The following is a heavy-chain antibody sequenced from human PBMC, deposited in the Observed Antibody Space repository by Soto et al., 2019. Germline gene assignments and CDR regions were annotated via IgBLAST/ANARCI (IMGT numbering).Heavy chain of an antibody. CDR2: IYYSGST. J-gene: IGHJ4*02. Sequence: SETLSLTCTVSGGSISSGGYYWSWIRQHPGKGLEWIGYIYYSGSTYYNPSFKSRVTISVDTSKNQFSLKLSSVTAADTAVYYCARVEVYDSSGYLDYWGQGTLVTAPQ. V-gene: IGHV4-31*03. CDR3: ARVEVYDSSGYLDY. D-gene: IGHD3-22*01. CDR1: GGSISSGGYY.